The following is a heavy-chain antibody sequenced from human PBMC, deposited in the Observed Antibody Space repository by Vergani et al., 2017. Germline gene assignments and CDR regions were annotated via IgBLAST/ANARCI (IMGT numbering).Heavy chain of an antibody. V-gene: IGHV1-69*06. CDR3: ARFQKYCSGGSCYPAGFDP. CDR2: IIPIFGTA. Sequence: QVQLVQSGAEVKKPGSSVKVSCKASGGTFSSYAISWVRQAPGQGLEWMGGIIPIFGTANYAQKFQGRVTITADKSTSTAYMELSSLGSEDTAVYYCARFQKYCSGGSCYPAGFDPWGQGTLVTVSS. D-gene: IGHD2-15*01. CDR1: GGTFSSYA. J-gene: IGHJ5*02.